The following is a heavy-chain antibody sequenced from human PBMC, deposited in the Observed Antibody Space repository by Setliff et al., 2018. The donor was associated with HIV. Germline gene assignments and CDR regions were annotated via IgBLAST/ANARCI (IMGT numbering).Heavy chain of an antibody. CDR3: ARLQSFGWFFDY. CDR2: IYTSGST. V-gene: IGHV4-4*09. D-gene: IGHD2-15*01. J-gene: IGHJ4*02. CDR1: GGSISSYY. Sequence: SETLSLTCTVSGGSISSYYWSWIRQPPGKGLEWIGYIYTSGSTNYNPSLKSRGTISVDTSKKRVSLKLTSVTAADTAVYYCARLQSFGWFFDYWGQGIPVTVSS.